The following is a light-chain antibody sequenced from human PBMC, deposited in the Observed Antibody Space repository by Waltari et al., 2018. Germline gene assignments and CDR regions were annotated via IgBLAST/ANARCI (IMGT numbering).Light chain of an antibody. CDR3: SSQTLDGLIL. J-gene: IGLJ3*02. CDR1: GSGAGASEY. V-gene: IGLV2-14*03. CDR2: DVT. Sequence: QSALTQPASVSGSPGESITTSCSGIGSGAGASEYVSWHQHHPDKAPHLIIFDVTNRPSGVSDRFSASKSANTASLTISRLQPEDEADYFCSSQTLDGLILFGGGTRLTVL.